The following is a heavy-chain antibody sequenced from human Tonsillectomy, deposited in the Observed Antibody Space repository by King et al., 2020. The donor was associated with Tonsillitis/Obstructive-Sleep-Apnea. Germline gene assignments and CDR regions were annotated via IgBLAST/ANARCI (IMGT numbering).Heavy chain of an antibody. J-gene: IGHJ5*02. CDR2: INTNTGNP. CDR1: GYTFTNYA. CDR3: ARGQEEGRFDP. Sequence: VQLVQSGSESKKPGASVKVSCKASGYTFTNYAMNWMRQAPGQGLEWMGWINTNTGNPTYAQDFTGRFVFSLDTSVSTAYLQISSLKAEATAVYYCARGQEEGRFDPWGQGTLVTVSS. V-gene: IGHV7-4-1*02.